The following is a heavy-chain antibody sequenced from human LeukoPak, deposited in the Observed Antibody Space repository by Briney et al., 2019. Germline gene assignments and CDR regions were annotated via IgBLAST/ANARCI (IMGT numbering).Heavy chain of an antibody. CDR1: GGTSSSYA. V-gene: IGHV1-69*06. CDR2: IIPIFDTA. CDR3: AAQTSYDSSGPDY. J-gene: IGHJ4*02. Sequence: SVKVSCKASGGTSSSYAISWVRQAPGQGLEWMGRIIPIFDTANYAQKFQGRVTITADKSTSTAYMELSSLRSEDTAVYYCAAQTSYDSSGPDYWGQGTLVTVSS. D-gene: IGHD3-22*01.